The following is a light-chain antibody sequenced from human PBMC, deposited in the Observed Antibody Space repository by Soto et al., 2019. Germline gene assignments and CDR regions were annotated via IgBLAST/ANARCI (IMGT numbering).Light chain of an antibody. Sequence: QSVLTQPASESGSPGQSITISCTGTSSDVGGYNYVSWYQQHPGKAPKLMIYDVSNRPSGVSNRFSGSKSGNTASLTISGLQAEDEADYYCSSYTSSSTLEDVFGTGTKVTVL. CDR2: DVS. CDR1: SSDVGGYNY. CDR3: SSYTSSSTLEDV. J-gene: IGLJ1*01. V-gene: IGLV2-14*01.